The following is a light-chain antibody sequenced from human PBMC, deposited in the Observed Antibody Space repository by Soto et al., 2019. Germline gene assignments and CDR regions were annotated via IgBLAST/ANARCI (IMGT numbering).Light chain of an antibody. CDR2: GAS. CDR1: QTVSKN. J-gene: IGKJ1*01. Sequence: EIVMTQSPATLSVSPGERATLSCRASQTVSKNLAWYQHKPGQAPRLLIYGASTRAAGIPARFSGSGSGTEFTLTISSLQSEDFAVYYCQQYNTWPWTFGQGTKAEIK. CDR3: QQYNTWPWT. V-gene: IGKV3-15*01.